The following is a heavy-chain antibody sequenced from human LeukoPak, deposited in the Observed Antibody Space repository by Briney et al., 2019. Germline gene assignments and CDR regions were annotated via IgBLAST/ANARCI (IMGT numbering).Heavy chain of an antibody. Sequence: ASVKVSCKVSGYTLTELSMHWVRQAPGKGLEWMGGFDPEDGETIYAQKFQGRVTMTRDTSTSTVYMELSSLRSEDTAVYYCARDSGNYHYDMDVWGQGTTVIVSS. V-gene: IGHV1-24*01. CDR1: GYTLTELS. CDR3: ARDSGNYHYDMDV. CDR2: FDPEDGET. J-gene: IGHJ6*02. D-gene: IGHD3-10*01.